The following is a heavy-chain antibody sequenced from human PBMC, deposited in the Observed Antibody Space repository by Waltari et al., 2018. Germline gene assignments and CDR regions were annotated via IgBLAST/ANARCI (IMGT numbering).Heavy chain of an antibody. J-gene: IGHJ4*02. CDR2: NYSGGST. CDR3: ARGDSGFKLDY. V-gene: IGHV3-53*01. CDR1: GFPVSSNY. Sequence: EVQLVESGGGLIQPGGSLRLSCAASGFPVSSNYMSWVRQAPGKGLEWVSVNYSGGSTYYADSVKGRCTISRDNSKNTLYLQMNSLRAEDTAVYYCARGDSGFKLDYWGQGTLVTVSS. D-gene: IGHD5-12*01.